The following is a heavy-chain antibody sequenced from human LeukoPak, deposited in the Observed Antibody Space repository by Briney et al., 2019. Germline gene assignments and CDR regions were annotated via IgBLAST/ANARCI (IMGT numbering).Heavy chain of an antibody. CDR3: AKDWHISAAAAAGQNNAYYYYMDV. V-gene: IGHV3-23*01. J-gene: IGHJ6*03. Sequence: GGSLRLSCAASGFTFSSYAMSWVRQAPGKGLEWVSAISGSGGSTYYADSVKGRFTISRDNSKNTLYLQMNSLRAEDTAVYYCAKDWHISAAAAAGQNNAYYYYMDVWGKGTTVTVSS. D-gene: IGHD6-13*01. CDR2: ISGSGGST. CDR1: GFTFSSYA.